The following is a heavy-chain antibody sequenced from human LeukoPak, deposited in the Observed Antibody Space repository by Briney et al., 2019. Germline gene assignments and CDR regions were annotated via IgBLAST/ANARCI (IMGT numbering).Heavy chain of an antibody. V-gene: IGHV3-23*01. CDR1: GFTFSSYA. CDR2: ISSNGAST. J-gene: IGHJ1*01. Sequence: GGSLRLSCAASGFTFSSYAMSWVRQAPGKGLEWVSGISSNGASTYYVDSVKGRFTISRDNSKNTLYLQMNSLRAEDTAVYYCAKDRSLGRNAEYFQHWGQGTLVTVSS. D-gene: IGHD1-26*01. CDR3: AKDRSLGRNAEYFQH.